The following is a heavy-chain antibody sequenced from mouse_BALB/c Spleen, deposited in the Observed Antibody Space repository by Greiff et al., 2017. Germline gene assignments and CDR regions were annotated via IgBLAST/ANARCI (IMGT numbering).Heavy chain of an antibody. V-gene: IGHV14-3*02. CDR1: GFNIKDTY. CDR2: IDPANGNT. Sequence: EVQLQQSGAELVKPGASVKLSCTASGFNIKDTYMHWVKQRPEQGLEWIGRIDPANGNTKYDPKFQGKATITADTSSNTAYLQLSSLTSEDTAVYYWARGYDVGLYYFDYWGQGTTLTVSS. CDR3: ARGYDVGLYYFDY. J-gene: IGHJ2*01. D-gene: IGHD2-14*01.